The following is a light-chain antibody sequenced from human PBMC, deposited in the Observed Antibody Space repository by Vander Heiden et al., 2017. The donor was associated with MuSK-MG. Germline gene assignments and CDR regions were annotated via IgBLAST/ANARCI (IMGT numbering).Light chain of an antibody. CDR1: RSDVGGYKY. CDR2: HFT. J-gene: IGLJ2*01. Sequence: SALSHPASVSGSPGHSITISCTGTRSDVGGYKYVSWYQQHPGKVPKLMVPHFTIPPAEVSNRFAGSKYGNTASETITELRAEDGGEYYCRSYTSSSCLVFGGGTMLTVL. CDR3: RSYTSSSCLV. V-gene: IGLV2-14*01.